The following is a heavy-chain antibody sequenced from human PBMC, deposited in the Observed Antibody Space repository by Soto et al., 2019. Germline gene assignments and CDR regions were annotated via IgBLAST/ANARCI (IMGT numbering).Heavy chain of an antibody. CDR3: ANDYSHSYYYHSSGCLDY. CDR1: GYTFTSYD. J-gene: IGHJ4*02. D-gene: IGHD3-22*01. CDR2: MNPDTGYT. Sequence: ASVKVSCKASGYTFTSYDMNWVRQAPGQGLEWMGWMNPDTGYTGYAQKFQGRVTMTRNTSISTAYMELSSLRSEDTAVYYCANDYSHSYYYHSSGCLDYLGQGTLLTVSS. V-gene: IGHV1-8*01.